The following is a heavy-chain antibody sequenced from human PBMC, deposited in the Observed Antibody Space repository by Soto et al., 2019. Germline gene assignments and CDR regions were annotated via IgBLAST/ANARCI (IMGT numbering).Heavy chain of an antibody. V-gene: IGHV3-30*18. CDR1: GFTFSSYG. J-gene: IGHJ4*02. CDR3: AKDSAFDY. CDR2: ISYDGSNK. Sequence: QVQLVESGGGVVQPGRSLRLSCAAYGFTFSSYGMHWVRQAPGKGLEWVAVISYDGSNKYYADSVKGRFTISRDNSKNTLYLQMNSLRAEDTAVYYCAKDSAFDYWGQGTLLTVSS.